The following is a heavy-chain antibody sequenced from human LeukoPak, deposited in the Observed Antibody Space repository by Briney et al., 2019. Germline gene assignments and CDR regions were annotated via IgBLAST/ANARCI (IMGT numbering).Heavy chain of an antibody. D-gene: IGHD5-12*01. J-gene: IGHJ4*02. Sequence: SETLSLTCTVSGGSISSGSYYWSWIRQPAGKGLEWIGRIYTSGSTNYNPSLKSRVTISVDTSKNQFSLKLSSVTAADTAVYYCARDSEDMVATIRALDYWGQGTLVTVSS. CDR2: IYTSGST. CDR3: ARDSEDMVATIRALDY. CDR1: GGSISSGSYY. V-gene: IGHV4-61*02.